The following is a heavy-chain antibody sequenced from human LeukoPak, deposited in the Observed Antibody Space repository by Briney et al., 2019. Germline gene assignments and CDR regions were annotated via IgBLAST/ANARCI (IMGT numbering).Heavy chain of an antibody. V-gene: IGHV4-34*01. CDR1: GGSFSGYY. CDR3: ARGFSAPYYDFWSGTQTHWYFDL. CDR2: INHSGST. Sequence: SETLSLTCAVYGGSFSGYYWSWIRQPPGKGLEWIGEINHSGSTNYNPSLKSRVTISVDTSKNQFSLKLSSVTAPDTAVYYCARGFSAPYYDFWSGTQTHWYFDLWGRGTLVTVSS. J-gene: IGHJ2*01. D-gene: IGHD3-3*01.